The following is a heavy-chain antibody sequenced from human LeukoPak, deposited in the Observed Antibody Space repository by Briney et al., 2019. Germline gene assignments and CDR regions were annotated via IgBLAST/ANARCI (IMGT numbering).Heavy chain of an antibody. CDR3: ARAPDFVVVPASDS. J-gene: IGHJ4*02. V-gene: IGHV3-13*01. Sequence: PGGSLRLSCAASGFTFSNYDMHWVRQVTGKYLEWVSAIGTNGDTYYPGSVKGRFAISRENAKNSLYLQMNSLRAGDTAVYYCARAPDFVVVPASDSWGQGTLVTVSS. CDR1: GFTFSNYD. CDR2: IGTNGDT. D-gene: IGHD2-2*01.